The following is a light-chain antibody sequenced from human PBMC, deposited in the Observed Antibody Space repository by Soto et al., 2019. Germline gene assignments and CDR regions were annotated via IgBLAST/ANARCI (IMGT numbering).Light chain of an antibody. V-gene: IGKV1-17*01. Sequence: DIQMTQSPSSLSASVGDRVTITCRASQSIRNDLGWYQQKSGKAPKRLIYAASTLQTGVPSRFSGSGSGREFTLTISSLPPEDFATYYCLHQNSYLALSFGGGTKVE. CDR3: LHQNSYLALS. J-gene: IGKJ4*01. CDR2: AAS. CDR1: QSIRND.